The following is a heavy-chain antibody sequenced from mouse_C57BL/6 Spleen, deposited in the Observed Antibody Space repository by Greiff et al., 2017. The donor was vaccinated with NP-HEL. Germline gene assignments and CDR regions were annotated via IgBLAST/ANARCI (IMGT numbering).Heavy chain of an antibody. D-gene: IGHD1-1*01. Sequence: EVKLVESGGGLVKPGGSLKLSCAASGFTFSSYAMSWVRQTPEKRLEWVATISDGGSYTYYPDNVKGRFTISRDNAKNNLYLQMSHLKSEDTAMYYCARDPTTVVAHGYFDVWGTGTTVTVSS. J-gene: IGHJ1*03. CDR2: ISDGGSYT. CDR1: GFTFSSYA. CDR3: ARDPTTVVAHGYFDV. V-gene: IGHV5-4*01.